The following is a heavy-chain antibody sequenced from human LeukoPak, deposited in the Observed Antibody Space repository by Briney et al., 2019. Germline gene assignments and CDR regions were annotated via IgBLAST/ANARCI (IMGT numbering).Heavy chain of an antibody. D-gene: IGHD3-22*01. J-gene: IGHJ4*02. CDR1: GFTFSSYS. Sequence: GGSLRLSCAASGFTFSSYSMNWVRQAPGKGLEWVSYISSSSSTTYYADSVKGRFTISRDNAKNSLYLQMNSLRAEDTAVYYCARGNAVDYYDSSGYYTDFDYWGQGTLVTVSA. CDR3: ARGNAVDYYDSSGYYTDFDY. CDR2: ISSSSSTT. V-gene: IGHV3-48*01.